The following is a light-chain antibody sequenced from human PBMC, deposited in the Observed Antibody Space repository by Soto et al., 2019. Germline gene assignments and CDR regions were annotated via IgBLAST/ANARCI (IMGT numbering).Light chain of an antibody. CDR1: SGHNNYA. CDR3: QTWGTDNHVV. J-gene: IGLJ2*01. V-gene: IGLV4-69*01. CDR2: LSSDGRH. Sequence: QPVLTQSPSASASLGTSVNLTCTLSSGHNNYAIAWHQQQPEKGPRYLMKLSSDGRHTKGDGIPDRFSGSSSGAERYLTISRLQSEDEADYYCQTWGTDNHVVFGGGTKVTVL.